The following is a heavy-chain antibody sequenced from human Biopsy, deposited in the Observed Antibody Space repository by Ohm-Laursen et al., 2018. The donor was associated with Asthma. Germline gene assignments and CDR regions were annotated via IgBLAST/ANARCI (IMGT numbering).Heavy chain of an antibody. V-gene: IGHV3-20*01. CDR3: GRDMGGFGSGWFPVEF. CDR1: GFTFDDYG. J-gene: IGHJ4*02. Sequence: LRLSCTDSGFTFDDYGMSWVRQAPGKGLDWVSGINWNGGSTGYADSVNGRFTISRDNAKNSLYLHMNSLRAEDTALYHCGRDMGGFGSGWFPVEFWGQGTLVTVSS. D-gene: IGHD6-19*01. CDR2: INWNGGST.